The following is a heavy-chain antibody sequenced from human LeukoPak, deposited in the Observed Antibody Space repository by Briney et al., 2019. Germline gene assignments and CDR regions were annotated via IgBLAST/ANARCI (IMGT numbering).Heavy chain of an antibody. D-gene: IGHD2-2*01. CDR3: ARDLRYCSSTSCYHNYYYYGMDV. J-gene: IGHJ6*02. V-gene: IGHV6-1*01. Sequence: SQTLSLTCAISGDSVSSNSAAWNWIRQSPSRGLEWLGRTYYRSKWHNEYAVSVKSRITINPDTSKNQFSLQLNSVTPEDTAVYYCARDLRYCSSTSCYHNYYYYGMDVWGQGTTVTVSS. CDR2: TYYRSKWHN. CDR1: GDSVSSNSAA.